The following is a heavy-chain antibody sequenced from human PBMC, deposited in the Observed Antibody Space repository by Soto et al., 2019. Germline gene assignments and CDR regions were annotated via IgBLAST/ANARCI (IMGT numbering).Heavy chain of an antibody. CDR2: INHSGST. D-gene: IGHD3-16*01. CDR1: GGSFSGYY. V-gene: IGHV4-34*01. CDR3: ARGRLGLSAYYYYYMDV. Sequence: SETLSLTCAVYGGSFSGYYWSWIRQPPGKGLERIGEINHSGSTNYNPSLKSRVTISVDTSKNQFSLKLSSVTAADTAVYYCARGRLGLSAYYYYYMDVWGKGTTVTVSS. J-gene: IGHJ6*03.